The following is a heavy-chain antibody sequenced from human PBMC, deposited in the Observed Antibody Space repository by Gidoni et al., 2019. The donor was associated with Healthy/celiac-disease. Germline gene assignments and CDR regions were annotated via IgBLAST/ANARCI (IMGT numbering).Heavy chain of an antibody. D-gene: IGHD2-15*01. CDR2: IIPILGIA. Sequence: QVQLVQSGAEVKKPGSSVKVSCKASGGTFSSYAISWVRQAPGQGLEWMGRIIPILGIANYAQKFQGRVTITADKSTSTAYMELSSLRSEDTAVYYCARDLRDIVVVVAAKWGWFDPWGQGTLVTVSS. V-gene: IGHV1-69*09. J-gene: IGHJ5*02. CDR3: ARDLRDIVVVVAAKWGWFDP. CDR1: GGTFSSYA.